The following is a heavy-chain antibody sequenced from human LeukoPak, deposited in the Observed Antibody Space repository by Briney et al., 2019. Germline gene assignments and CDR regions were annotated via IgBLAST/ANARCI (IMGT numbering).Heavy chain of an antibody. J-gene: IGHJ4*02. CDR3: ARQVDTSMALPDY. Sequence: ASVKVSCKTSGCTFTSYVVSWVRQAPGQRLEWMGWISTYNYNTNYAQKFRGRVTLTKDTSTSTVYMELRSLRFDDTAIYYCARQVDTSMALPDYWGQGTLVTVSS. CDR1: GCTFTSYV. V-gene: IGHV1-18*01. CDR2: ISTYNYNT. D-gene: IGHD5-18*01.